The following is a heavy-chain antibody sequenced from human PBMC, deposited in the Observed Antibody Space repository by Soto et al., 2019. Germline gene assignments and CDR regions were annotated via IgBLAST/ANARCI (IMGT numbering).Heavy chain of an antibody. V-gene: IGHV1-3*01. CDR3: ARLRSSSGWYTVHDY. CDR2: INAGNGNT. CDR1: GYTFTSYA. J-gene: IGHJ4*02. Sequence: ASVKVSCKASGYTFTSYAMHWVRQAPGQRLEWMGWINAGNGNTKYSQKFQGRVTITRGTSASTAYMELRSLRSDDTAVYYCARLRSSSGWYTVHDYWGQGTLVTVSS. D-gene: IGHD6-19*01.